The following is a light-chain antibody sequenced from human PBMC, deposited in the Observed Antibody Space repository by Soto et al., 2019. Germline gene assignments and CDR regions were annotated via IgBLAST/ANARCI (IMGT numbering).Light chain of an antibody. Sequence: QSVLTQPPSASGTPGQRVTISCSGSSSNIGKDTVNWYQQLPGTAPKLLIYSDNQRPSGVPDRFSGSKSGTSASLAISGLQSGDAADYYCATWDVSLSAWVFGGGTKVTVL. CDR3: ATWDVSLSAWV. J-gene: IGLJ3*02. V-gene: IGLV1-44*01. CDR1: SSNIGKDT. CDR2: SDN.